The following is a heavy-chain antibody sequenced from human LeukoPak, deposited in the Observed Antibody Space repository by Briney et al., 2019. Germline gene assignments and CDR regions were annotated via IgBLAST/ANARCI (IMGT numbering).Heavy chain of an antibody. J-gene: IGHJ3*02. V-gene: IGHV4-39*01. Sequence: SETLSLTCTVSGGSISSSSYYWGWIRQPPGKGLEWIGSIYYSGSTYYNPSLKSRVTISVDTSKNQFSLKLSSVTAADTAVYYCARRDGLGDTAMVPDAFDIWGQGTMVTVSS. CDR2: IYYSGST. D-gene: IGHD5-18*01. CDR1: GGSISSSSYY. CDR3: ARRDGLGDTAMVPDAFDI.